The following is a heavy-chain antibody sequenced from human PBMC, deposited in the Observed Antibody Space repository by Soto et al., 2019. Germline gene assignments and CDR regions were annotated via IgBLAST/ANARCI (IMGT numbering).Heavy chain of an antibody. CDR2: IYSGGST. J-gene: IGHJ3*02. CDR3: ARDVRAWSMKAFDI. CDR1: GFTVSSNY. V-gene: IGHV3-66*02. D-gene: IGHD3-10*02. Sequence: GGSLRLSCAASGFTVSSNYMSWVRQAPGKGLEWVSVIYSGGSTYYADSVKGRFTISRDNSKNTLYLQMNSLRAEDTAVYYCARDVRAWSMKAFDIWGQGTMVTVSS.